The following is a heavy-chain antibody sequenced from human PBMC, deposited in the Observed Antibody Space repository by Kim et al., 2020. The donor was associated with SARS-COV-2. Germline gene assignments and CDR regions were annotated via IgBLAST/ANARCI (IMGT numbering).Heavy chain of an antibody. D-gene: IGHD6-19*01. Sequence: ASVKVSCKPSGFTFSNDYMHWVRQAPGQGLEWMGLFNPTNGNTWHAQKFQGRITMTGATSTNTIYMELKNLKSDDAAVYYCTRMASSGSFEYWGQGTLVTVSS. V-gene: IGHV1-46*03. CDR2: FNPTNGNT. J-gene: IGHJ4*02. CDR1: GFTFSNDY. CDR3: TRMASSGSFEY.